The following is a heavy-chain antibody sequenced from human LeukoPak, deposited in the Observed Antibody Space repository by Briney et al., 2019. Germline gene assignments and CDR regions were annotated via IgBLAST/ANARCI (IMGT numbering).Heavy chain of an antibody. CDR2: VWYDGSKT. J-gene: IGHJ4*02. CDR3: ARGVDYYDSSGTIDY. Sequence: PGGSLRLSCEASGFTFSSYWMSLVRQAPGKGLEWVAVVWYDGSKTYSAASVKGRITISRDDSKNTLYLQMNSLRAEDTAVYYCARGVDYYDSSGTIDYWGQGTLVTVSS. CDR1: GFTFSSYW. D-gene: IGHD3-22*01. V-gene: IGHV3-33*08.